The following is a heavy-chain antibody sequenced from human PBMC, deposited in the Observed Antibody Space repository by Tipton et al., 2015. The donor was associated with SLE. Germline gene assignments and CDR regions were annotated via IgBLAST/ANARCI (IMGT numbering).Heavy chain of an antibody. CDR1: GSVFTDSY. V-gene: IGHV1-2*02. CDR3: ARGKTTDGMDA. CDR2: INPNSGGT. D-gene: IGHD4-11*01. J-gene: IGHJ6*02. Sequence: QSGPEVKKPGASVKVSCEAPGSVFTDSYIHWVRQAPGHGLEWMGWINPNSGGTNYAQKFQGRVTVTRDTSISTAYMELSGLRSDDTAVYYCARGKTTDGMDAWGQGTTVTVSS.